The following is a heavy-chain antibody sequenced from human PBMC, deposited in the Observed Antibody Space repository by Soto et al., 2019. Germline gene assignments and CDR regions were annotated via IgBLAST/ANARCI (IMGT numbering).Heavy chain of an antibody. V-gene: IGHV3-21*01. CDR3: ARVVVVPAAGIDY. J-gene: IGHJ4*02. CDR1: GFTFSSYS. D-gene: IGHD2-2*01. CDR2: ISSSSSYI. Sequence: EVQLVESGGGLVKPGGSLRLSCAASGFTFSSYSMNWVRQAPGKGLEWVSSISSSSSYIYYSDSGKGRFTISRDNAKNSLYLQMNSPRADDTAVYYCARVVVVPAAGIDYWGQGTLVTVSS.